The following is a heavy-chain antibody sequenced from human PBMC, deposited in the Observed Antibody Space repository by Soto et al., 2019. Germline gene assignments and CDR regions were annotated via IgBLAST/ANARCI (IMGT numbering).Heavy chain of an antibody. CDR1: GYSFTSYW. V-gene: IGHV5-10-1*01. CDR3: ARHGNSGYSSGPGNY. CDR2: IDPSDSYT. D-gene: IGHD6-19*01. Sequence: EVQLVQSGAEVKKPGESLRISCKGSGYSFTSYWISWVCQMPGKGLEWMGRIDPSDSYTNYSPSFQGHVTISADKSISTAYLQWSSLKASDTAMYYCARHGNSGYSSGPGNYWGQGTLVTVSS. J-gene: IGHJ4*02.